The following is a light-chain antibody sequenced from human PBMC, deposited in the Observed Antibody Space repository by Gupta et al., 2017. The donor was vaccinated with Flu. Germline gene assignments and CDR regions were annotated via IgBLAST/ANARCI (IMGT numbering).Light chain of an antibody. CDR1: QGISSY. V-gene: IGKV1-9*01. CDR3: QQLNSYPRT. Sequence: DIQSTQSPSFLSASVGDRVTITCRASQGISSYFAWYQQKPGKAPKLLIYAASTLQSGGPSRFSGSGSGTEFTPTISSLQPEDFATDYGQQLNSYPRTFGQGTQLDIK. CDR2: AAS. J-gene: IGKJ5*01.